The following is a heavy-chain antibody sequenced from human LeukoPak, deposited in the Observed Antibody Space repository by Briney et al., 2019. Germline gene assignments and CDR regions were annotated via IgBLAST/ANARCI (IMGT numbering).Heavy chain of an antibody. J-gene: IGHJ5*02. D-gene: IGHD6-13*01. V-gene: IGHV4-34*01. CDR2: INHRGST. CDR1: GGSFSTYY. Sequence: SGTLSLTCGVYGGSFSTYYWTWIRRPPGKGLEWIGEINHRGSTNYNPSLKSRVTMSLDTSKNQFSLKVTSVTAADTAVYYCARVGSSLRRFDPWGQGTLVTVSS. CDR3: ARVGSSLRRFDP.